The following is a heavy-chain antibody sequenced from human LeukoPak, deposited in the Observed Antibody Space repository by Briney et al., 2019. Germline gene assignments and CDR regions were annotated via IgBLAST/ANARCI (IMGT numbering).Heavy chain of an antibody. CDR2: ITGSGGTK. CDR1: GFTFNNYA. V-gene: IGHV3-23*01. J-gene: IGHJ4*02. Sequence: GGSLRLSCAGSGFTFNNYAMTWVRQAPGKGLDWVSSITGSGGTKFYADSVKGRFTVSRDNSKNIVHLQMDILGADDTAVYYCAKDGFYSETSDWGFDSWGQGTLVTVSS. CDR3: AKDGFYSETSDWGFDS. D-gene: IGHD1/OR15-1a*01.